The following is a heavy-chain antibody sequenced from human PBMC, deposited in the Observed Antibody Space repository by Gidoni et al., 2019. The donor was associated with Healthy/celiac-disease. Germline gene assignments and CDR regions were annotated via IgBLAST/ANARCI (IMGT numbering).Heavy chain of an antibody. CDR1: GFTVRRNY. CDR2: IYSGGST. Sequence: EVQLVESGGGLVQPGGSLRLSCAASGFTVRRNYMSWVRQAPGKGLEWVSVIYSGGSTYYADSVKGRFTISRDNSKNTLYLQMNSLRAEDTAVYYCARDKCSSTSCYTVTGMDVWGQGTTVTVSS. D-gene: IGHD2-2*02. V-gene: IGHV3-66*01. J-gene: IGHJ6*02. CDR3: ARDKCSSTSCYTVTGMDV.